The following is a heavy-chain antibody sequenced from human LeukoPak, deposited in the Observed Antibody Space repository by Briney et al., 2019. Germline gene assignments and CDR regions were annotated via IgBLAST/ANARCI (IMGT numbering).Heavy chain of an antibody. CDR3: ARTYSSGFDA. V-gene: IGHV4-39*01. CDR1: GGSISSSGYY. CDR2: IYYSGST. J-gene: IGHJ4*02. Sequence: SETLSLTCSVSGGSISSSGYYWGWLRQPPGKGLEWIASIYYSGSTYYNPSLESRVTISRDTSKNQFSLKLYSVTAADTAVYYCARTYSSGFDAWGQGTLVTVSS. D-gene: IGHD6-19*01.